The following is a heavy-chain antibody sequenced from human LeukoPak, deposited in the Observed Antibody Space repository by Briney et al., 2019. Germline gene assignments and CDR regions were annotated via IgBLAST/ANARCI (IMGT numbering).Heavy chain of an antibody. J-gene: IGHJ4*02. CDR1: GGTFSSYA. Sequence: SVKVSCKASGGTFSSYAISWVRQAPGQGLEWMGGIIPIFGTANYAQKFQGRVTITTDESTSTAYMELSSLRSEDTAVYYCARDPQIYYDSSGYYYGGYWGQGTLVTVSS. V-gene: IGHV1-69*05. CDR3: ARDPQIYYDSSGYYYGGY. CDR2: IIPIFGTA. D-gene: IGHD3-22*01.